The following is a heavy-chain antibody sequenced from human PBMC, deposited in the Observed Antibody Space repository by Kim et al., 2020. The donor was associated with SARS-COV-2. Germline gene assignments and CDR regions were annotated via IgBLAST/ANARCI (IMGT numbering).Heavy chain of an antibody. CDR2: INHSGST. CDR1: GGSFSGYY. Sequence: SETLSLTCAVYGGSFSGYYWSWIRQPPGKGLEWIGEINHSGSTNYNPSLKSRVTISVDTSKNQFSLKLSSVTAADTAVYYCARFFFAPTTVTTGHYYYGMDVWGQGTTVTVSS. D-gene: IGHD4-17*01. CDR3: ARFFFAPTTVTTGHYYYGMDV. J-gene: IGHJ6*02. V-gene: IGHV4-34*01.